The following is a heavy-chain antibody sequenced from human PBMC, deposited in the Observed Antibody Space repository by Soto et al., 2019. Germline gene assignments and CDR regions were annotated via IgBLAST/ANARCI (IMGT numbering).Heavy chain of an antibody. CDR1: GGSISSGGYY. Sequence: SETLSLTCTVSGGSISSGGYYWSWIRQHPGKGLEWIGYIYYSGSTNYNPSLKSRVTISVDTSKNQFSLKLSSVTAADTAVYYCARDTGSNYGPDYYCGMDVWGQGTTVTVSS. D-gene: IGHD4-4*01. J-gene: IGHJ6*02. CDR3: ARDTGSNYGPDYYCGMDV. V-gene: IGHV4-61*08. CDR2: IYYSGST.